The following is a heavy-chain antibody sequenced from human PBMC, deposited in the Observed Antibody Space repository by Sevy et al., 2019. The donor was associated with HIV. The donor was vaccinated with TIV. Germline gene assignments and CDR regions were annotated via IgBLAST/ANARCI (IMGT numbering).Heavy chain of an antibody. Sequence: GGSLRLSCAASGFTFSSYAMHWVRQAPGKGLEWVAVISYDGSNKYYADSVKGRFTISRDNSKNTLYLQMNSLRAEDTAVYYCARDERILFNYGDYYLHDAFDIWGQGTMVTVSS. J-gene: IGHJ3*02. CDR2: ISYDGSNK. CDR1: GFTFSSYA. V-gene: IGHV3-30-3*01. D-gene: IGHD4-17*01. CDR3: ARDERILFNYGDYYLHDAFDI.